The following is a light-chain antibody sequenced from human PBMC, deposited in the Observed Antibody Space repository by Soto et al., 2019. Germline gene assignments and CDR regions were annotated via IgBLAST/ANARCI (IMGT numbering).Light chain of an antibody. J-gene: IGKJ2*02. V-gene: IGKV1-5*01. CDR3: QQFSSYPCT. CDR1: RSISTW. CDR2: DAS. Sequence: DIQMTQSPSTLSASVGDRLNITCRASRSISTWLAWYQQKPGKAPKLLIYDASTLESGVPSRFSGSGSETEFTLTISSLQPDDFATYYCQQFSSYPCTFGQGTKLEI.